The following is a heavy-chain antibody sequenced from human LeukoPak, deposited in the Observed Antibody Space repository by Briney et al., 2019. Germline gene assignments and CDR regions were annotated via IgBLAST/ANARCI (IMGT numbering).Heavy chain of an antibody. CDR3: ARDLSGIGAFDI. V-gene: IGHV4-59*01. Sequence: PSETPSLTCTVSGGSISSYYWSWIRQPPGKGLEWIGYIYYSGSTNYNPSLKSRVTISVDTSKNQFSLKLSSVTAADTAVYYCARDLSGIGAFDIWGQGTMVTVSS. J-gene: IGHJ3*02. D-gene: IGHD3-3*01. CDR1: GGSISSYY. CDR2: IYYSGST.